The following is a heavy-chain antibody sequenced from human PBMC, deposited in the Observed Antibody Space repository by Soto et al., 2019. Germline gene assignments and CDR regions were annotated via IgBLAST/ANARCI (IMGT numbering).Heavy chain of an antibody. CDR2: IKSKTDGGTT. J-gene: IGHJ4*02. CDR1: GFTFSNAW. D-gene: IGHD3-16*01. V-gene: IGHV3-15*07. Sequence: PGGSLRLSCAASGFTFSNAWMNWVRQAPGKGLEWVGRIKSKTDGGTTDYAAPVKGRFTISRDDSKNTLYLQMNSLKTEDTAVYYCTTLLMITFGGDFDYWGQGTLVTVSS. CDR3: TTLLMITFGGDFDY.